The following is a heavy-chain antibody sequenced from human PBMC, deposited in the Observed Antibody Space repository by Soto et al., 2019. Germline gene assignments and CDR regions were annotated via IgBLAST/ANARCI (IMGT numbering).Heavy chain of an antibody. J-gene: IGHJ4*02. CDR1: GVTFISYG. CDR3: ARDSLAAKGFDY. CDR2: IWCDGSNK. Sequence: GGFLRLSCAASGVTFISYGMHWVRQAPGKGLEWVAVIWCDGSNKYYADSVKGRFTISRDNSKNTLYLQMNSLRAEDTAVYYCARDSLAAKGFDYWGQGTLVTVSS. D-gene: IGHD2-15*01. V-gene: IGHV3-33*01.